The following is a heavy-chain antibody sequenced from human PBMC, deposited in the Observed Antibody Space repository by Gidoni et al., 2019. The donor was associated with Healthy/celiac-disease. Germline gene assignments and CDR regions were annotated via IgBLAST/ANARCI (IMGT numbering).Heavy chain of an antibody. J-gene: IGHJ4*02. Sequence: QVQLVESGGGVVQPGRALRLSCAASVFTFSSYGMHWVRQAPGKGLELVAVISYDGSNKYYADSVKGRFTISRDNSKNTLYLQMNSLRAEDTAVYYCAKGAFIAVAGTFDYWGQGTLVTVSS. CDR1: VFTFSSYG. V-gene: IGHV3-30*18. D-gene: IGHD6-19*01. CDR3: AKGAFIAVAGTFDY. CDR2: ISYDGSNK.